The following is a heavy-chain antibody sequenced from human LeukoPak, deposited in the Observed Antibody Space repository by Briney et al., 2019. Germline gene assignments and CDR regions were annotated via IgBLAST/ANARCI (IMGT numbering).Heavy chain of an antibody. CDR1: GYTFTSYG. J-gene: IGHJ4*02. D-gene: IGHD2-2*01. Sequence: ASGKVSCKASGYTFTSYGVSWVRQAPGQGLEWRGWISAYNGNTNYAQKLQGRVTMTTDTTTSTAYMELRSLRSDDTAVYYCARERPLPAAMDYWGQGTLVTVSS. V-gene: IGHV1-18*01. CDR2: ISAYNGNT. CDR3: ARERPLPAAMDY.